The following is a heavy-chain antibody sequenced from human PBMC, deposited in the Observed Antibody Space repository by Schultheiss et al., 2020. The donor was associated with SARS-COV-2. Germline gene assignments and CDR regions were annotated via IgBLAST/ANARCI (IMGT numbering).Heavy chain of an antibody. Sequence: SETLSLTCAVYGGSFSDYFWSWIRQPPGKGLEWIGEINHSGSTNYNPSLKSRVTISVDTSKNQFSLKLSSVTAADTAVYYCASEGLRFLENDYWGQGTLVTVSS. CDR1: GGSFSDYF. D-gene: IGHD3-3*01. V-gene: IGHV4-34*01. CDR3: ASEGLRFLENDY. CDR2: INHSGST. J-gene: IGHJ4*02.